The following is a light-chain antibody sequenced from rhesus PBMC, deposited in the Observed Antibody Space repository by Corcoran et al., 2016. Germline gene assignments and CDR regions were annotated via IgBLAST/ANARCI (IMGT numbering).Light chain of an antibody. V-gene: IGKV3-31*02. J-gene: IGKJ1*01. CDR2: GAS. CDR3: QETSKLWK. CDR1: QNVGTY. Sequence: EIVMTQSPATLSLSPGARATLSCRASQNVGTYVAWYQQRPGQSPRLPFYGASIRATGFPDRVSGSGYWTDFSLTISSLEPEDFAVYYCQETSKLWKFGRVTEVELK.